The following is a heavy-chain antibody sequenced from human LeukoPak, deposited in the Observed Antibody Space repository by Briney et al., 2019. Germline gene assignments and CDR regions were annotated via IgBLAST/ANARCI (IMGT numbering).Heavy chain of an antibody. V-gene: IGHV3-74*01. CDR3: ARDTYDAFDI. J-gene: IGHJ3*02. CDR1: GFTFSSYW. CDR2: INSDGSST. Sequence: GGSLRLSCAASGFTFSSYWMHWVRQAPGKGLVWVLRINSDGSSTSYADSVKGRFTISRDNAKNTLYLQMNSLRAEDTAVYYCARDTYDAFDIWGQGTMVTVSS.